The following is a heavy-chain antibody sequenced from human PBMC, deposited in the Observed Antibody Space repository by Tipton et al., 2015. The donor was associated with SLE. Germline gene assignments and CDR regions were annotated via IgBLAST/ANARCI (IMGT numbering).Heavy chain of an antibody. CDR1: GFTFTSYG. CDR2: ISAYNGNT. Sequence: QLVQSGAEVKKPGASVKVSCKASGFTFTSYGISWVRQAPGQGLEWMGWISAYNGNTDYAQKLQGRVTMTTDTSTSTAYMELRSLRSEDTAVYYCSIAVAGTSFFDCWGQGALVTFSS. CDR3: SIAVAGTSFFDC. J-gene: IGHJ4*02. V-gene: IGHV1-18*01. D-gene: IGHD6-19*01.